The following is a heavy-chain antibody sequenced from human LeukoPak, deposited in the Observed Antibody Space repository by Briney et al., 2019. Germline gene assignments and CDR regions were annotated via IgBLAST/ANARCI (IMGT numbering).Heavy chain of an antibody. D-gene: IGHD3-22*01. CDR2: ISAYNGNT. Sequence: GASVKVSCKASGYTFTRYGISWVRQAPGQGLEWMGWISAYNGNTNYAQKFQGRVTMTRDTSISTAYMELSRLRSDDTAVYYCARDRSPPSGGFGLGYYEYFDYWGQGTLVTVSS. CDR1: GYTFTRYG. J-gene: IGHJ4*02. V-gene: IGHV1-18*01. CDR3: ARDRSPPSGGFGLGYYEYFDY.